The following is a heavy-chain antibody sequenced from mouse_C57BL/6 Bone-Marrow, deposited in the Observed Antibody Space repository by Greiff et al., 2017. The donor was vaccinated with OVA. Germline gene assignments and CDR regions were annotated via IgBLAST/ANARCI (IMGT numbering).Heavy chain of an antibody. J-gene: IGHJ1*03. V-gene: IGHV1-47*01. CDR1: GYTFTTYP. CDR3: ARCYYGSSYVEYWYFDV. CDR2: FHPYNDDT. D-gene: IGHD1-1*01. Sequence: QVQLKESGAELVKPGASVKMSCKASGYTFTTYPIEWMKQNHGKSLEWIGNFHPYNDDTKYNEKFKGKATLTVEKSSSTVYLELSRLTSDDSAVYYCARCYYGSSYVEYWYFDVWGTGTTVTVSS.